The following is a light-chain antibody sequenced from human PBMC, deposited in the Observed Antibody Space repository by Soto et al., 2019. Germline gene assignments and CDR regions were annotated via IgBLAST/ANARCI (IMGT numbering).Light chain of an antibody. CDR3: SSYTSSSLYV. J-gene: IGLJ1*01. V-gene: IGLV2-14*01. Sequence: QSALTQPASVSGSPGQSSTISCTGTSSDVGGSNYVSWYQQLPGKAPKLMIYDVSDRPSGVSNRFSGSKSGNTASLTISGLQAEDEADYYCSSYTSSSLYVFGTGTKLTVL. CDR1: SSDVGGSNY. CDR2: DVS.